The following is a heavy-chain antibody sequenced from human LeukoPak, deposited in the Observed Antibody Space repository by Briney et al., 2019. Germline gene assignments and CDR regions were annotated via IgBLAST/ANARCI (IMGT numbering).Heavy chain of an antibody. Sequence: ASVKVSCKASGYTFTGYYMHWVRQAPGQGLEWMGWINPNSGGTNYAQKFQGRVTMTRDTSISTAYMELSSLRSDDTAVYSCATDILTGYYNGAFDIWGQGTMVTVSS. CDR1: GYTFTGYY. J-gene: IGHJ3*02. CDR3: ATDILTGYYNGAFDI. V-gene: IGHV1-2*02. CDR2: INPNSGGT. D-gene: IGHD3-9*01.